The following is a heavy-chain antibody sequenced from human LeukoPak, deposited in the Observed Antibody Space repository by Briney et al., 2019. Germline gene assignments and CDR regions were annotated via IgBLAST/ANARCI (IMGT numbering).Heavy chain of an antibody. CDR3: ARGQWDGEGYYFDY. CDR2: MNPNSGNT. Sequence: ASVKVSCKASGYTFTSHDINWVRQATGQGLEWMGWMNPNSGNTGYAQKFQGRVTMTRNTSISTAYMELSSLRSEDTAVYYCARGQWDGEGYYFDYWGQGTLVTVSS. CDR1: GYTFTSHD. D-gene: IGHD2-21*01. V-gene: IGHV1-8*01. J-gene: IGHJ4*02.